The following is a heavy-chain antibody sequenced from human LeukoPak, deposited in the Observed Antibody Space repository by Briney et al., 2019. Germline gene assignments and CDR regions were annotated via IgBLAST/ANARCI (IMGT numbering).Heavy chain of an antibody. CDR1: GYTFTGYY. D-gene: IGHD2-8*02. J-gene: IGHJ4*02. V-gene: IGHV1-2*02. CDR3: ASGHLLLGVYFFDY. Sequence: ASVKVSCKASGYTFTGYYVNWVRQAPGQGLEWMGWINPNSGGTNYAQKFQGRVTLTRDTSISTAYMELSSLRSDDTAVYYCASGHLLLGVYFFDYWGQGTLVTVSS. CDR2: INPNSGGT.